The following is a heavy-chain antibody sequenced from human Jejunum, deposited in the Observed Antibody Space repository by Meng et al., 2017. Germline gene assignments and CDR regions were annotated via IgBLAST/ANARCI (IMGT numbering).Heavy chain of an antibody. V-gene: IGHV4-4*02. D-gene: IGHD6-19*01. J-gene: IGHJ4*02. CDR3: ARLSWGVTGNDY. Sequence: QLQESGPGLLKPSGTRSLTCAVSCGSISTSDWWSWVRQPPGKGLEWIGEIHHSGSTNYNPSLKSRVTISVDKSKNQFSLKLNSVTAADTAVYYCARLSWGVTGNDYWGQGTLVTVSS. CDR2: IHHSGST. CDR1: CGSISTSDW.